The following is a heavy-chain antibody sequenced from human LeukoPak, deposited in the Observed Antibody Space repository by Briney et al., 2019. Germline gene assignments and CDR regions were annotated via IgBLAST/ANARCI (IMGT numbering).Heavy chain of an antibody. V-gene: IGHV4-59*12. J-gene: IGHJ3*02. Sequence: SETLSLTCTVSGGSINSYYWSWIRQPPGKGLEWIGSIYYSGSTYYNPSLKSRVTISVDTSKNQFSLKLSSVTAADTAVYYCARDFEYSSSPGAFDIWGQGTMVTVSS. CDR3: ARDFEYSSSPGAFDI. D-gene: IGHD6-6*01. CDR2: IYYSGST. CDR1: GGSINSYY.